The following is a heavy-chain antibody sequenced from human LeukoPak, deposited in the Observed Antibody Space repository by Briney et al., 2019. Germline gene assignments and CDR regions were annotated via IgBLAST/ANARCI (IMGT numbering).Heavy chain of an antibody. Sequence: GGSLRLSCAASGFTFSSYDMSWVRQAPGKGLEWVSAISGSGGSTYYADSVKGRFTISRDNSKNTLYLKMNILRAEDTAVYYCAKDTLSSSWYNWFDPWGQGTLVTVSS. CDR3: AKDTLSSSWYNWFDP. V-gene: IGHV3-23*01. CDR1: GFTFSSYD. D-gene: IGHD6-13*01. J-gene: IGHJ5*02. CDR2: ISGSGGST.